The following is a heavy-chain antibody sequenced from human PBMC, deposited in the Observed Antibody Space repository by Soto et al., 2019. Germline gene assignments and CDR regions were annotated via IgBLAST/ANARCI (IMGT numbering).Heavy chain of an antibody. CDR1: GFTFSSYS. CDR3: ARYGMDDILTGYSHYYYYGMDV. J-gene: IGHJ6*02. Sequence: EVQLVESGGGLVQPGGSLRLSCAASGFTFSSYSMNWVRQAPGKGLEWVSYISSSSSTIYYADSVKGRFTISRDNAKNSLYLQMNSLRDEDTAVYYCARYGMDDILTGYSHYYYYGMDVWGQGTTVTVSS. V-gene: IGHV3-48*02. D-gene: IGHD3-9*01. CDR2: ISSSSSTI.